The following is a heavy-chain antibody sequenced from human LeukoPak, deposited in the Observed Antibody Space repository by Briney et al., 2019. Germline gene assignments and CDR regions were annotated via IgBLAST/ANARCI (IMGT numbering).Heavy chain of an antibody. V-gene: IGHV3-74*01. CDR2: LNSDGSAR. D-gene: IGHD2-8*02. Sequence: QSGGSLRLSCAASGFTFGNYCMHWVRQASGKGLVWVSSLNSDGSARSYAESVKGRFTISRDSAQNTVYLQMDSLRVDDTAVYYCTSDAILEYCTGNDCSHSDLWGQGILVTVSS. J-gene: IGHJ4*02. CDR3: TSDAILEYCTGNDCSHSDL. CDR1: GFTFGNYC.